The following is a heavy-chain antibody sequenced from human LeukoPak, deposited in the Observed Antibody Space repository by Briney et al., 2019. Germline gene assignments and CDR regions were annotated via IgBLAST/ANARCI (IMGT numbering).Heavy chain of an antibody. D-gene: IGHD1-26*01. CDR3: AKWRGGTYSSAYFDY. CDR2: ISGRADLT. J-gene: IGHJ4*02. V-gene: IGHV3-23*01. CDR1: GFTFSTYG. Sequence: EGSLRLSCAASGFTFSTYGITWVRQAPGKGLEWVSAISGRADLTFYADSVKGRFTISRDNSKNTLYLQMNSLKPEDTAVYYCAKWRGGTYSSAYFDYWGQGTLVTVSS.